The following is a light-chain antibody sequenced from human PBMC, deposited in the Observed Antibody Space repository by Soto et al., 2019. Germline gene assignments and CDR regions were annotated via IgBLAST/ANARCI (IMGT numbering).Light chain of an antibody. CDR2: AAS. Sequence: DVQVTQSQSSVSASVGDRITIPCRAGQGISSWLAWYQQKPGKAPKLLIYAASSLQSGVPSRFSGSGSGTHFTLTISSLQPEDFATYYCQQANAFPLTFGQGTRLEIK. CDR3: QQANAFPLT. J-gene: IGKJ5*01. CDR1: QGISSW. V-gene: IGKV1D-12*01.